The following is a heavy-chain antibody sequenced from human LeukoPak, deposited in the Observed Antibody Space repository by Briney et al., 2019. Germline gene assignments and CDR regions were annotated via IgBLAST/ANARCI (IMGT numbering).Heavy chain of an antibody. D-gene: IGHD3-9*01. Sequence: SQTLSLTCTVSGGSISSGSYYWSWIRQPAGKGLEWIGRIYTSGSTNYNPSLKSRVTMSVDTSKNQFSLKLSSVTAADTAVYYCARDSDYDILTGYQAGYFDYWGQGTLVTVSS. J-gene: IGHJ4*02. CDR2: IYTSGST. V-gene: IGHV4-61*02. CDR3: ARDSDYDILTGYQAGYFDY. CDR1: GGSISSGSYY.